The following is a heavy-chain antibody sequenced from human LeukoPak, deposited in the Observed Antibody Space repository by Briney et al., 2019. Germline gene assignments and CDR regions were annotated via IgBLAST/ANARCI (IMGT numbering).Heavy chain of an antibody. V-gene: IGHV4-59*01. Sequence: SETLSLTCTVSGGSISSYYWSWIRQPPGKGLEWIGYIYYSGSTNYNPSLKSRVTISVDTSKNQFSLKLSSETAADTAVYYCAREQWLAFDYWGQGTLVTVSS. CDR3: AREQWLAFDY. CDR2: IYYSGST. J-gene: IGHJ4*02. CDR1: GGSISSYY. D-gene: IGHD6-19*01.